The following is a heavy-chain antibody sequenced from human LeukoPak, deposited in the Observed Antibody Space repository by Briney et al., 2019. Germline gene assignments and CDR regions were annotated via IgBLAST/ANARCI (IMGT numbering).Heavy chain of an antibody. CDR1: GASISSGSYY. V-gene: IGHV4-61*02. CDR2: VYTSGST. CDR3: ARGTSFYFGH. J-gene: IGHJ4*02. Sequence: PSETLSLTRTVSGASISSGSYYWSWIRQPAGKGLEWIGRVYTSGSTTYNPSLKSRVTISVDTSKNQFSLKLSSVTAADTAVYYCARGTSFYFGHWGQGTLVTVSS.